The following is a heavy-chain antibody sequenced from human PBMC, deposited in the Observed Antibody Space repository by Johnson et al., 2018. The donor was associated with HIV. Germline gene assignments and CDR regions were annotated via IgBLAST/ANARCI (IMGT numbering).Heavy chain of an antibody. Sequence: VQLVESGGGLVQPGGSLRLSCAASGFTFSSYWMSWVRQAPGKGLEWVANIKQDGSEKYYVDSVKGRCAISRDNAKNSLYLQMNSLEAEDTAMYYCARDGTETGPDDAFDIWGQGTMVTVSS. CDR3: ARDGTETGPDDAFDI. CDR1: GFTFSSYW. CDR2: IKQDGSEK. D-gene: IGHD1-1*01. V-gene: IGHV3-7*01. J-gene: IGHJ3*02.